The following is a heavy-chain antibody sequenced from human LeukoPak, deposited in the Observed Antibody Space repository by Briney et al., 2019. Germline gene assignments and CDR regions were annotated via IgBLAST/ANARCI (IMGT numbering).Heavy chain of an antibody. Sequence: GGSLRLSCATSGFSFSSHWMSWVRQAPGKGLEWVANIKYDGTEKYYVDSLRGRFTISRDNAKNSLYLQMNSLRVEDTAVYYCARRGWIGELFPANFWGQGTLVSVSS. CDR1: GFSFSSHW. D-gene: IGHD3-10*01. J-gene: IGHJ4*02. CDR2: IKYDGTEK. V-gene: IGHV3-7*01. CDR3: ARRGWIGELFPANF.